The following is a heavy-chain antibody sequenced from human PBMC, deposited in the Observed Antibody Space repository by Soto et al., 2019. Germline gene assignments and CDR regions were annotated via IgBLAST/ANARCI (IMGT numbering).Heavy chain of an antibody. J-gene: IGHJ5*02. Sequence: EVHLLESGGGLVQPGGSLRLSCAASGFTFSSYAMSWVRQAPGKGLEWVSFISGSGGSTYYADSVKGRFTISRDNSENTLYLQMNSLRVEDTAIYYCAKVHDFWSGYKPLFDPWGQGTLVTVSS. CDR1: GFTFSSYA. CDR3: AKVHDFWSGYKPLFDP. D-gene: IGHD3-3*01. V-gene: IGHV3-23*01. CDR2: ISGSGGST.